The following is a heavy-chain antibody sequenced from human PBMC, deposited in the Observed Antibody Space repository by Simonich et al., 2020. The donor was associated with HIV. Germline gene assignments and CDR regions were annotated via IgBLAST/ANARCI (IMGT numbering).Heavy chain of an antibody. V-gene: IGHV4-34*01. CDR1: GGSFSGYY. CDR3: ARGFYQRLYYFDY. D-gene: IGHD2-2*01. Sequence: QVQLQQWGAGLLKPSETLSLTCAVYGGSFSGYYWSWIRQPPGKGLVWIGEINHNGTPNYNPSLKSRVTISVDTSKNQFSLKLSSVTAADTAVYYCARGFYQRLYYFDYWGQGTLVTVSS. CDR2: INHNGTP. J-gene: IGHJ4*02.